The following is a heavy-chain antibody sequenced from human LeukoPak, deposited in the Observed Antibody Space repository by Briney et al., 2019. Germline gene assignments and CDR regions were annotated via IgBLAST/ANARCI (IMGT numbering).Heavy chain of an antibody. D-gene: IGHD1-14*01. CDR2: IYYSGST. CDR1: GGSISSSSYY. V-gene: IGHV4-39*07. J-gene: IGHJ6*03. CDR3: ARGRYESTRLSAYYNYYMDV. Sequence: SETLSLTCTVSGGSISSSSYYWGWIRQPPGKGLEWIGSIYYSGSTYYNPSLKSRVTISVDTSKNQFSLKLSSVTAADTAVYYCARGRYESTRLSAYYNYYMDVWGKGTTVTVSS.